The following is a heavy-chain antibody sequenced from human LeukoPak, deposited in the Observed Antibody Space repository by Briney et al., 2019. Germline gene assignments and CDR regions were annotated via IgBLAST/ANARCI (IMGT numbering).Heavy chain of an antibody. D-gene: IGHD4-11*01. CDR3: ARVGPRLYYYYMDV. CDR1: GGSISSYY. V-gene: IGHV4-4*07. Sequence: PSETLSLTCTVSGGSISSYYWSWVRQPAGKGLEWIGRIYTSGSTNYNPSLKSRVTMSVDTSKNQFSLKLSSVTAADTAVYYCARVGPRLYYYYMDVWGKGTTVTVSS. CDR2: IYTSGST. J-gene: IGHJ6*03.